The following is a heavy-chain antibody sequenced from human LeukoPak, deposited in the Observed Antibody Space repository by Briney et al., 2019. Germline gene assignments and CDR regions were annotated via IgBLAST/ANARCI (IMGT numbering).Heavy chain of an antibody. J-gene: IGHJ4*02. Sequence: GGSLRLSCAASGFTFSSYWMHWVRQAPGGGLVWVSRINSEGSSTSYADSVKGRFTISKDNSKNTLYLQMNSLRAEDTAVYYCARDPVTYSSSWYYNYWGQGTLVTVSS. D-gene: IGHD6-13*01. V-gene: IGHV3-74*01. CDR2: INSEGSST. CDR3: ARDPVTYSSSWYYNY. CDR1: GFTFSSYW.